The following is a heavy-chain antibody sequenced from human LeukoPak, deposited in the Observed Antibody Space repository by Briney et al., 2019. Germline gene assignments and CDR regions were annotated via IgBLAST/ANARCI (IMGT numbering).Heavy chain of an antibody. J-gene: IGHJ4*02. V-gene: IGHV3-7*03. CDR1: GFTFSYFW. CDR2: IKDDGTEK. CDR3: AREYYYNRSGYASFGY. Sequence: GGPLRLSCAASGFTFSYFWMAWVRQAPGKGLECVANIKDDGTEKYYVDSVKGRFTISRDNARDSLYLQMNSLRAEDTAIYYCAREYYYNRSGYASFGYWGQGTLVTVSS. D-gene: IGHD3-22*01.